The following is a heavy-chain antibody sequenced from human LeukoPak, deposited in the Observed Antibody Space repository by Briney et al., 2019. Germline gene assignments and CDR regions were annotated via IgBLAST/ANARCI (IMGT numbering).Heavy chain of an antibody. D-gene: IGHD4-23*01. CDR1: GFTVSSNH. Sequence: PGGSLRLSCAASGFTVSSNHMCWVRQAPGKGLEWVSVIYSGGSTYYADSVKGRFTISRDNSKNTLYLEMNRLRAEDTAVYYCASESPLYYDGNSGFWGQGALVTVSS. CDR3: ASESPLYYDGNSGF. V-gene: IGHV3-53*01. CDR2: IYSGGST. J-gene: IGHJ4*02.